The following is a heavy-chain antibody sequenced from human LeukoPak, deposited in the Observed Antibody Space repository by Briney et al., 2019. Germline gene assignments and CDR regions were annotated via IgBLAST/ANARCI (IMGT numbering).Heavy chain of an antibody. CDR2: IFHSGST. J-gene: IGHJ3*02. Sequence: SGTLSLTCAVSGGSISSSNWWSWVRQPPGKGLEWIGSIFHSGSTYYNPSLKSRVTISVDRSKNQFSLKLSSVTAADTAVYYCARGPESGAFDIWGQGTMVTVSS. CDR1: GGSISSSNW. D-gene: IGHD3-10*01. V-gene: IGHV4-4*02. CDR3: ARGPESGAFDI.